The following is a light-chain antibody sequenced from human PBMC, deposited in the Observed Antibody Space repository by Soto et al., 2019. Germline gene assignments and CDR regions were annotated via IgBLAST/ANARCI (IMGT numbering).Light chain of an antibody. V-gene: IGKV1-33*01. CDR2: DVS. Sequence: DIQMTQSPASLSASVGDRVTISCQASQDISRYLNWYQHKPGRAPQLLINDVSTLETGVPSRFSATGSGTEFTLTINGLQPEDLATYYWQQYDIPPSTFGGGTKMAIK. CDR1: QDISRY. J-gene: IGKJ4*01. CDR3: QQYDIPPST.